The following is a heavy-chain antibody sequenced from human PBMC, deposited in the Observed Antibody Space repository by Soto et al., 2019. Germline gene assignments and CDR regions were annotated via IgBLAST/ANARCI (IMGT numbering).Heavy chain of an antibody. J-gene: IGHJ6*02. CDR1: GGSISSYY. CDR2: IYYSGST. V-gene: IGHV4-59*01. CDR3: ASQRDGSGSYPPGYYYYGMDV. Sequence: SETLSLTCTVSGGSISSYYWSWIRQPPGKGLEWIGYIYYSGSTNYNPSLKSRVTISVDTSKNQFSLKLSSVTAADTAVYYCASQRDGSGSYPPGYYYYGMDVWGQGTTVTVSS. D-gene: IGHD3-10*01.